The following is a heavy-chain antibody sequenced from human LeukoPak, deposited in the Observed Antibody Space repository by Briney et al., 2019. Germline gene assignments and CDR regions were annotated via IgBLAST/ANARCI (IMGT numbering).Heavy chain of an antibody. J-gene: IGHJ6*02. CDR3: ARERLGYCSGGSCHYYGMDV. V-gene: IGHV3-66*01. CDR1: GFTVSSNY. CDR2: IYSGGST. Sequence: PGGSLRLSCAASGFTVSSNYMSWVRQAPGKGLEWVSVIYSGGSTYYADSVKGRFTISRDNSKNTLYLQMNSLRAEDTAVYYCARERLGYCSGGSCHYYGMDVWGQGTTVTVPS. D-gene: IGHD2-15*01.